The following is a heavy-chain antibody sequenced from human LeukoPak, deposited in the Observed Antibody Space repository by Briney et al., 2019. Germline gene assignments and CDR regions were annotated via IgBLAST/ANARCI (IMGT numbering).Heavy chain of an antibody. CDR1: GFTFSSIG. CDR2: IWYDGSSK. CDR3: ARGGSPPEALGDALNI. V-gene: IGHV3-33*01. Sequence: GGSLRLSCAASGFTFSSIGMHWVRQTPGKGLEWVAGIWYDGSSKYYTDSVQGRFTISRDNAKNTLYLQMNSLRVEDTAVYYCARGGSPPEALGDALNIWGQGTMVTVSS. J-gene: IGHJ3*02. D-gene: IGHD1-26*01.